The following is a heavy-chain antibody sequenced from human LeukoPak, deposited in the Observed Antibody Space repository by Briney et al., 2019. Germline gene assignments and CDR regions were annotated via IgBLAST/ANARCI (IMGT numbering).Heavy chain of an antibody. Sequence: GGSLRLSCAAWGFTFSSYAMSWVRQAPGKGLEWVSAISGSGGSTYYADSVKGRFTISRDNSKNTLYLQMNSLRAEDTAVYYCAKDAYYDLLTGYFYFDYWGQGTLVTVSS. CDR1: GFTFSSYA. CDR3: AKDAYYDLLTGYFYFDY. CDR2: ISGSGGST. V-gene: IGHV3-23*01. J-gene: IGHJ4*02. D-gene: IGHD3-9*01.